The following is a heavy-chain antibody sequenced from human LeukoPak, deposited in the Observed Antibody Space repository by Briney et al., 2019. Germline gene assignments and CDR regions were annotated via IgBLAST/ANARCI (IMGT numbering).Heavy chain of an antibody. J-gene: IGHJ4*02. Sequence: QPSVTLSRNGAVSGVSISCGGYSWSWIRQPPEKSLEWNGYIYHSGSTYYNPSLNSRVTNSVDRSKNQFSLKLSSVTAADTAVYYCARGLSYVWFGDPLGEYYFDYWGQGTLVTVSS. CDR2: IYHSGST. D-gene: IGHD3-10*01. V-gene: IGHV4-30-2*01. CDR1: GVSISCGGYS. CDR3: ARGLSYVWFGDPLGEYYFDY.